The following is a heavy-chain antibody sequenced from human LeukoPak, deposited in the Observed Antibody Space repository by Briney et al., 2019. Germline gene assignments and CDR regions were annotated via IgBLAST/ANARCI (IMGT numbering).Heavy chain of an antibody. CDR2: IKEDGIEK. D-gene: IGHD1-14*01. J-gene: IGHJ6*03. CDR1: GFTFSAYW. V-gene: IGHV3-7*01. CDR3: ASNRAGYYYYYMDV. Sequence: VGSLRLSCTTSGFTFSAYWMTWVRQAPGKGLEWVAKIKEDGIEKYYVDSVKGRFTISRDNAKNSLYLQMNSLRAEDTAVYYCASNRAGYYYYYMDVWGKGTTVTVSS.